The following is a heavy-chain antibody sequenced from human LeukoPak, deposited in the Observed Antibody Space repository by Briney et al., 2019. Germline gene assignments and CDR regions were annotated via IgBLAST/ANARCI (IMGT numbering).Heavy chain of an antibody. CDR1: GGSISSYY. J-gene: IGHJ4*02. CDR2: IYYSGST. D-gene: IGHD6-19*01. Sequence: SETLSLTCTVSGGSISSYYWSWIRQPPGKGLEWIGYIYYSGSTNYNPSLKSRVTISVDTSKNQFSLKLSSVTAADTAVYYCARSNVGFGGYSTGRYYFDYWGQGTLATVSS. V-gene: IGHV4-59*01. CDR3: ARSNVGFGGYSTGRYYFDY.